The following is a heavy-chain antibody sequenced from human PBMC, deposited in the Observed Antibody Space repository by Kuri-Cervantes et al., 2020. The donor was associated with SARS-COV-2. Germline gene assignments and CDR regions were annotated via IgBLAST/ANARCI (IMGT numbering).Heavy chain of an antibody. CDR3: ARDSREYQLLYSLVDWFDP. CDR2: ISAYNGNT. V-gene: IGHV1-18*01. J-gene: IGHJ5*02. CDR1: GYTFTSYG. Sequence: ASVKVSCKASGYTFTSYGISWVRQAPGQGLEWMGWISAYNGNTNYAQKLQGRVTMTTDTSTSTAYMELRSLRSDDTAVYYGARDSREYQLLYSLVDWFDPWGQGTLVTVSS. D-gene: IGHD2-2*02.